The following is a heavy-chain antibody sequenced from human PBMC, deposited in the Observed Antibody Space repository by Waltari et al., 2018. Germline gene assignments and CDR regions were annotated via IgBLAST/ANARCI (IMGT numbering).Heavy chain of an antibody. CDR1: GFTLSSYG. D-gene: IGHD3-16*02. V-gene: IGHV3-30*18. J-gene: IGHJ4*02. CDR2: MSYDGSNK. Sequence: QVQLVESVGGVVQPGRSLRLFCAASGFTLSSYGMHCVRPAQGKGLEWVAVMSYDGSNKYYADSVKGRFTISRDNSKNTLYLQMNSLRAEDTAVYYCAKDHESSLHWGELSLFDYWGQGTLVTVSS. CDR3: AKDHESSLHWGELSLFDY.